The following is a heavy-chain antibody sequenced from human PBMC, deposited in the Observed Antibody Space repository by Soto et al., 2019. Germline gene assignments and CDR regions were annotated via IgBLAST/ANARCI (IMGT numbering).Heavy chain of an antibody. Sequence: DVQLVESGGGLVQPGRSLRLSCAASGFTFDDYAMHWVRQAPGKGLEWVSGISWNSGSIGYADSVQGRFTISRDNAKNSLYLQMNSLRAEDTALYYCAKDSGGIFGVVIWGPFDYWGQGTLVTVSS. D-gene: IGHD3-3*01. CDR2: ISWNSGSI. J-gene: IGHJ4*02. CDR3: AKDSGGIFGVVIWGPFDY. CDR1: GFTFDDYA. V-gene: IGHV3-9*01.